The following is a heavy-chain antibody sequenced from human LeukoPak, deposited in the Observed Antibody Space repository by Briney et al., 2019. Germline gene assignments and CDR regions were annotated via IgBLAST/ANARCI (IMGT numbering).Heavy chain of an antibody. J-gene: IGHJ4*02. Sequence: GGSLRLSCAASGFTLSSYSMNWVRQAPGKGLEWVSSISSSSSYIYYADSVKGRFTISRDNAKNSLYLQMNSPRAEDTAVYYCARGGGEYSSSSGVYWGQGTLVTVSS. CDR3: ARGGGEYSSSSGVY. V-gene: IGHV3-21*01. D-gene: IGHD6-6*01. CDR1: GFTLSSYS. CDR2: ISSSSSYI.